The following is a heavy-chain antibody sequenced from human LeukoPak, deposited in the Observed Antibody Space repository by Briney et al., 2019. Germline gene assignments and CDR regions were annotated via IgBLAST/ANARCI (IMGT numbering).Heavy chain of an antibody. D-gene: IGHD6-13*01. CDR2: IYTSGST. Sequence: PSETLSLTCTVSGGSISSYYWSWIRQPAGKGLEWIGRIYTSGSTNCNPSLKSRVTMSVDTSKNQLSLKLSSVTAADTALYYCARALAAAGSPYGLWGRGTLVTVSS. J-gene: IGHJ2*01. CDR3: ARALAAAGSPYGL. CDR1: GGSISSYY. V-gene: IGHV4-4*07.